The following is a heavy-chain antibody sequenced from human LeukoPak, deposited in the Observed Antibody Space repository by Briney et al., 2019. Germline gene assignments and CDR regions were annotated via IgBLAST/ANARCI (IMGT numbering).Heavy chain of an antibody. D-gene: IGHD6-19*01. CDR3: ARYLGGWSFDY. CDR1: GFTFSNYD. V-gene: IGHV3-48*01. J-gene: IGHJ4*02. CDR2: ISRTSHTI. Sequence: GGSLRLSCAASGFTFSNYDMIGVREAPGKGGEGVSYISRTSHTIYYADSVKGRFTISRDNAKNSLYLQMNSLRVEDTAVYSCARYLGGWSFDYWGQGTLVTVSS.